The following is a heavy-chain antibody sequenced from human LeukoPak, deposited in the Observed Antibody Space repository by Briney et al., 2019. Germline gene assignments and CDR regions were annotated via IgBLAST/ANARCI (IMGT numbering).Heavy chain of an antibody. CDR3: TTNDVFDM. CDR2: IKNKIASGTT. CDR1: GFTFSNAW. J-gene: IGHJ3*02. Sequence: GGSLRLSCAASGFTFSNAWMNWVRQAPGKGLEWVGRIKNKIASGTTDYAAPVKGRFTISRDDSKNTLFLQMNSLKTDDTAMYYCTTNDVFDMGGEGTMVTVSA. V-gene: IGHV3-15*01.